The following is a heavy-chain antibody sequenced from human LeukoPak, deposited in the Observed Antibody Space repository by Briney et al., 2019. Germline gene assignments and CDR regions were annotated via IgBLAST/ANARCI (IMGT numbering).Heavy chain of an antibody. V-gene: IGHV3-48*01. CDR2: ISDSGAM. Sequence: PGGSLRLSCAASGFTFSTYSMKWVRQAPGKGLEWVSYISDSGAMYYADSVRGRFTISRENAQNSLFLQMNSLRAEDTAVYYCARGFYDILTGSYYFDYWGQGTLVTVSS. CDR1: GFTFSTYS. D-gene: IGHD3-9*01. CDR3: ARGFYDILTGSYYFDY. J-gene: IGHJ4*02.